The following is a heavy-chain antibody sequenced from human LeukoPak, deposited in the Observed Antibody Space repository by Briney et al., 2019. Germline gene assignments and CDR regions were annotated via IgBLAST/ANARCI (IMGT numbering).Heavy chain of an antibody. V-gene: IGHV4-39*07. CDR3: ARGGGGMRIYGKNWFDP. CDR1: GGSISSSSYY. Sequence: SETLSLTCTVSGGSISSSSYYWSWIRQPPGKGLEWIGEINHSGSTNNNPSIKSRVTISVDTSKNQFSLKLSSVTAADTAVYYCARGGGGMRIYGKNWFDPWGQGTQVTVSS. D-gene: IGHD3-16*01. CDR2: INHSGST. J-gene: IGHJ5*02.